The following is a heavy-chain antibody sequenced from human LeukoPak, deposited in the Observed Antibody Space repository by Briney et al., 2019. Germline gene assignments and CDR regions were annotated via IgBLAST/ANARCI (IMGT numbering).Heavy chain of an antibody. CDR1: GYTFTSYY. CDR2: INPSGGST. CDR3: ARQGAAASFDY. J-gene: IGHJ4*02. D-gene: IGHD2-2*01. Sequence: ASVKVSCKASGYTFTSYYMHWVRQAPGQGLEWMEIINPSGGSTSYAQKFQGRVTMTRDMSTSTVYMELSSLRSEDTAVYYCARQGAAASFDYWGQGTLVTVSS. V-gene: IGHV1-46*01.